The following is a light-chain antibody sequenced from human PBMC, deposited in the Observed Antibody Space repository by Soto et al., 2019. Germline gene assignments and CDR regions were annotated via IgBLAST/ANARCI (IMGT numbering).Light chain of an antibody. CDR3: QQYAGSRT. CDR1: QSVRSN. V-gene: IGKV3-20*01. J-gene: IGKJ1*01. CDR2: GAS. Sequence: EIVMTQSPVTLSVSPGERATLSCRASQSVRSNLAWYQQKPGQAPRLLIYGASSRATGIPDRFSGSGSGTDFTLTISRLEPEDFAVYYCQQYAGSRTFGQGTKVDIK.